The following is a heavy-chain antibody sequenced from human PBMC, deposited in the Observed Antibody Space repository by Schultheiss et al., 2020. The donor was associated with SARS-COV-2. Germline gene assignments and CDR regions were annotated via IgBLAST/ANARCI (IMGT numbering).Heavy chain of an antibody. D-gene: IGHD3-22*01. V-gene: IGHV1-46*01. CDR3: ARVGTYYYDSSGYLGGMDV. J-gene: IGHJ6*02. CDR2: INPSGGST. Sequence: ASVKVSCKASGGTFSSYAMHWVRQAPGQGLEWMGIINPSGGSTSYAQKFQGRVTMTRDTSTSTVYMELSSLRSEDTAVYYCARVGTYYYDSSGYLGGMDVWGQGTTVTVSS. CDR1: GGTFSSYA.